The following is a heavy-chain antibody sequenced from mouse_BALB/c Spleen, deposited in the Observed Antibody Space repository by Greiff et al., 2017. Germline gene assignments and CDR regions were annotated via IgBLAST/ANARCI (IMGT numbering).Heavy chain of an antibody. CDR2: INPSTGYT. J-gene: IGHJ4*01. D-gene: IGHD4-1*01. Sequence: QVQLQQSGAELAKPGASVKMSCKASGYTFTSYWMHWVKQRPGQGLEWIGYINPSTGYTEYNQKFKDKATLTADKSSSTAYMQLSSLTSEDSAVYYCARDAGTLGYYAMDYWGQGTSVTVSS. CDR3: ARDAGTLGYYAMDY. V-gene: IGHV1-7*01. CDR1: GYTFTSYW.